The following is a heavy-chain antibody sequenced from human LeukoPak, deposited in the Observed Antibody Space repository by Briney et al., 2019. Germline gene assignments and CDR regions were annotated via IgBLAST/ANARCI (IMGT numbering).Heavy chain of an antibody. CDR1: ASTFSNDA. CDR3: ARAFGCSGTSCHARWGYYYYAMDV. D-gene: IGHD2-2*01. CDR2: VSYDETNK. Sequence: GGSLRLSCAASASTFSNDAIHWVRQAPGKGLEWVAVVSYDETNKYYADSVKGRFTISRDDSKNTVYLQMSSLRAEDTAMYYCARAFGCSGTSCHARWGYYYYAMDVWGQGTTVTVSS. V-gene: IGHV3-30-3*01. J-gene: IGHJ6*02.